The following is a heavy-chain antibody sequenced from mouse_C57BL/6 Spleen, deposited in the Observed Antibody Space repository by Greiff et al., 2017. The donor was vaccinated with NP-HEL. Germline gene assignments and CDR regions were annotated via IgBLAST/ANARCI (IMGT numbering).Heavy chain of an antibody. V-gene: IGHV1-61*01. D-gene: IGHD2-9*01. CDR2: IYPSDSET. J-gene: IGHJ2*01. CDR3: ARAYYGYLLYYFDY. Sequence: QVQLQQPGAELVRPGSSVKLSCKASGYTFTSYWMDWVKQRPGQGLEWIGNIYPSDSETHYNQKFKDKATLTVDKSSSTAYMQLSSLTSEDSAVYYCARAYYGYLLYYFDYWGQGTTLTVSS. CDR1: GYTFTSYW.